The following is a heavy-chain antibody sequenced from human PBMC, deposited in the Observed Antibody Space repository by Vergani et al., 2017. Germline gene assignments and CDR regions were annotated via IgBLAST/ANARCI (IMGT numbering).Heavy chain of an antibody. CDR2: ISSSSSYI. CDR3: ARDRLQIMRDV. J-gene: IGHJ6*02. V-gene: IGHV3-21*01. D-gene: IGHD4-11*01. CDR1: GFTFSSYS. Sequence: VQLVESGGGVVQPGRSLRLSCAASGFTFSSYSMNWVRQAPGKGLEWVSSISSSSSYIYYADSVKGRFTISRDNAKNSLYLQMNSLRAEDTAVYYCARDRLQIMRDVWGQGTTVTVSS.